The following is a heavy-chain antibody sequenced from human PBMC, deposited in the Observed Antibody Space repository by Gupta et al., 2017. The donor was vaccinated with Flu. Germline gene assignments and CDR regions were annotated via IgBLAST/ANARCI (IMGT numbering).Heavy chain of an antibody. CDR3: ARALPKNRYYYDSSGAYGMDV. V-gene: IGHV4-59*01. D-gene: IGHD3-22*01. J-gene: IGHJ6*02. Sequence: QVQLQESGPGLVKPSETLSLTCTVSGGSISSYYWSWIRQPPGKGLEWIGYIYYSGSTNYNPSLKSRVTISVDTSKNQFSLKLSSVTAADTAVYYCARALPKNRYYYDSSGAYGMDVWGQGTTVTVSS. CDR2: IYYSGST. CDR1: GGSISSYY.